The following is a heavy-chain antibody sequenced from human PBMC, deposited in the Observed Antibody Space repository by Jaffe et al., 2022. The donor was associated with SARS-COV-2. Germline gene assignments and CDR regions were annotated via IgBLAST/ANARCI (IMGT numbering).Heavy chain of an antibody. CDR3: ARQFGGSSGWYDY. J-gene: IGHJ4*02. CDR1: GGSISSYY. CDR2: IYYSGST. V-gene: IGHV4-59*01. D-gene: IGHD6-19*01. Sequence: QVQLQESGPGLVKPSETLSLTCTVSGGSISSYYWSWIRQPPGKGLEWIGYIYYSGSTNYNPSLKSRVTISVDTSKNQFSLKLSSVTAADTAVYYCARQFGGSSGWYDYWGQGTLVTVSS.